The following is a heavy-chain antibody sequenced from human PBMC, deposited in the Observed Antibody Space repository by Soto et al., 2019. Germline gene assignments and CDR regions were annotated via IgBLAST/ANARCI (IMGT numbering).Heavy chain of an antibody. CDR2: IYPGDSDT. D-gene: IGHD6-19*01. J-gene: IGHJ4*02. CDR3: KRPGLFDD. Sequence: VESLSSSCKVHGYTFSSYWIVWVRQMPGKGLEWMGIIYPGDSDTRYNPSFQGQVTISADKSISTAYLQWSSLKASDTAMYYCKRPGLFDDWGQGTLVTVSS. V-gene: IGHV5-51*01. CDR1: GYTFSSYW.